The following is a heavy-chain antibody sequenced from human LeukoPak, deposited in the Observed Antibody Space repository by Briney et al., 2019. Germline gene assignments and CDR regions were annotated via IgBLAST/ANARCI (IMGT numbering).Heavy chain of an antibody. J-gene: IGHJ6*03. CDR1: GGSISSSSYY. Sequence: SETLSLTCTVSGGSISSSSYYWGWIRQPPGKGLEWIGSIYYSGSTYYNPSLKSRVTISVDTSKNQFSLKLSSVTAADTAVYYCAREGRHIVVVPAAPHYYYMDVWGKGTTVTVSS. D-gene: IGHD2-2*01. V-gene: IGHV4-39*07. CDR2: IYYSGST. CDR3: AREGRHIVVVPAAPHYYYMDV.